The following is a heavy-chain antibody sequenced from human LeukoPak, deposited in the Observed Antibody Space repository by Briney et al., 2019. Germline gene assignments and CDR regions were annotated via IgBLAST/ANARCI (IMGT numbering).Heavy chain of an antibody. D-gene: IGHD6-13*01. J-gene: IGHJ5*02. Sequence: QPGGSLRLSCAASGFTFSSYGMHWVRQAPGKGLEWVAVISYDGSNKYYADSVKGRFTISRDNSKNTLYLQMNSLRAEDTAVYYCAKDFSVAAAGPWGQGTLVTVSS. CDR1: GFTFSSYG. V-gene: IGHV3-30*18. CDR2: ISYDGSNK. CDR3: AKDFSVAAAGP.